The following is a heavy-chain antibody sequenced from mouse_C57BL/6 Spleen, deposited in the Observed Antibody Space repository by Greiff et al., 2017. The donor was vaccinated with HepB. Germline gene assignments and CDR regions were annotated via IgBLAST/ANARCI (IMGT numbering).Heavy chain of an antibody. Sequence: VQLQQPGAELVKPGASVKLSCKASGYTFTSYWMQWVKQRPGQGLEWIGEIDPSDSYTNYNQKFKGKATLTVDTSSSTAYMQLSSLTSEVSAVYYCARGGAFAYWGQGTLVTVSA. CDR1: GYTFTSYW. V-gene: IGHV1-50*01. CDR2: IDPSDSYT. J-gene: IGHJ3*01. CDR3: ARGGAFAY.